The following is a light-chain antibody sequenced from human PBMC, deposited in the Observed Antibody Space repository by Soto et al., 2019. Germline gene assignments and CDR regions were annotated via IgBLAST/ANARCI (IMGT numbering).Light chain of an antibody. J-gene: IGKJ5*01. CDR1: QSVSSY. CDR2: DAS. V-gene: IGKV3-11*01. CDR3: QHRSKWPIA. Sequence: EIVLIQSPATLSLSPVERATLSCMASQSVSSYLSWYQQKPGQAPRLLIYDASKRATGIPARFSGSGSGTDFTLTISSLEPEDFAVYYCQHRSKWPIAFGQGTRLDIK.